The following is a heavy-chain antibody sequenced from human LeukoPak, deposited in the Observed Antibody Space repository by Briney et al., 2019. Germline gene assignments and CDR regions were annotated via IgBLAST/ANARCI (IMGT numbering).Heavy chain of an antibody. CDR1: GFTFSSYV. J-gene: IGHJ4*02. V-gene: IGHV3-23*01. D-gene: IGHD2-2*02. Sequence: GGSLRLSCAASGFTFSSYVMSWVRQAPGKGLEWVSAISGSGGSTYYADSVKGRFTISRDNSKNTLYLQMNSLRAEDTAVYYCARGRYCSSTSCYTLDYWGQGTLVTVSS. CDR2: ISGSGGST. CDR3: ARGRYCSSTSCYTLDY.